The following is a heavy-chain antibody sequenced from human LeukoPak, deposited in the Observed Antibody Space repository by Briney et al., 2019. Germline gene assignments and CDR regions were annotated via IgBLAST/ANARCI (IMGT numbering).Heavy chain of an antibody. Sequence: PSETLSLTCAVYGGSFSGYYWSWIRQPPGKGLEWIGEINHSGSTNYNPSPKSRVTISVDTSKNQFSLKLSSVTAADTAVYYCARAIVVVVAATRKYYFDYWGQGTLVTVSS. CDR1: GGSFSGYY. CDR2: INHSGST. CDR3: ARAIVVVVAATRKYYFDY. J-gene: IGHJ4*02. V-gene: IGHV4-34*01. D-gene: IGHD2-15*01.